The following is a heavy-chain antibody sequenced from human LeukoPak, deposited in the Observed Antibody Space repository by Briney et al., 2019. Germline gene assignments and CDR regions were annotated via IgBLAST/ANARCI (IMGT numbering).Heavy chain of an antibody. CDR3: ARLSGSYSMNYYYGMDV. V-gene: IGHV4-39*01. CDR1: GGSISSSSYY. J-gene: IGHJ6*02. CDR2: IFYSGST. D-gene: IGHD1-26*01. Sequence: PSETLSLTCTVSGGSISSSSYYWGWIRQPPGKGLDWIGSIFYSGSTYYKPSLKSRVTISEDTSKNQISLRLSSVTAADTAVYYCARLSGSYSMNYYYGMDVWGQGTTVTVSS.